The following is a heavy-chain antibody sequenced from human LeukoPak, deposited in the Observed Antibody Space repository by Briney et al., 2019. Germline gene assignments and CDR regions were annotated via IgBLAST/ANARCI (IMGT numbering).Heavy chain of an antibody. V-gene: IGHV5-51*01. Sequence: GGSLQISCKGSGYSFTSYWIGWVRQLPGKGLEWMGSIYPGDSDTRYSPSFQGQVTISADKSISTAYLQWSSLKASDTAMYYCARHATSISYEHYWGQGTLVTVSS. CDR1: GYSFTSYW. D-gene: IGHD6-13*01. J-gene: IGHJ4*02. CDR2: IYPGDSDT. CDR3: ARHATSISYEHY.